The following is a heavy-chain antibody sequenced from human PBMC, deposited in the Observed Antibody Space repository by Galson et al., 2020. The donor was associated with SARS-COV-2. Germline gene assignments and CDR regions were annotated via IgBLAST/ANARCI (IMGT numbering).Heavy chain of an antibody. CDR1: GYTFTNNG. J-gene: IGHJ4*02. CDR3: ARFSYRSGYPSFDY. Sequence: ASVKVSCKASGYTFTNNGISWMRQAPGQGLEWMGWNANYAQKFQGRVTMTTDTSTTTAYMELRGLRSDDTAVYYCARFSYRSGYPSFDYWGQGTLVTVSS. V-gene: IGHV1-18*01. D-gene: IGHD3-22*01.